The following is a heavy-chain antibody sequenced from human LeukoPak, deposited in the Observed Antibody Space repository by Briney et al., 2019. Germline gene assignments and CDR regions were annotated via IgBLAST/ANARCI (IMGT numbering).Heavy chain of an antibody. CDR1: GGTFSSYA. CDR3: ASSEAYYYVSGSYQYPPSFDY. D-gene: IGHD3-10*01. CDR2: IIPIFGTA. Sequence: SVKVSCKASGGTFSSYAISWVRQAPGQGLEWMGRIIPIFGTANYAQKFQGRVTITADKSTSTAYMELSSLRSEDTAVYYCASSEAYYYVSGSYQYPPSFDYWGQGTLVTVSS. J-gene: IGHJ4*02. V-gene: IGHV1-69*06.